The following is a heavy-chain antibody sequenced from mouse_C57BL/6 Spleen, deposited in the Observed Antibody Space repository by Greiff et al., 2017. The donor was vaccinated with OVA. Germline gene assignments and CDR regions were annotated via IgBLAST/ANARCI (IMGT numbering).Heavy chain of an antibody. V-gene: IGHV1-62-2*01. CDR2: FYPGSGSI. D-gene: IGHD1-1*01. Sequence: QVHVKQSGAELVKPGASVKLSCKASGYTFTEYTIHWVKQRSGQGLEWIGWFYPGSGSIKYNEKFKDKATLTADKSSSTVYMELSRLTSEDSAVYFCARHEERYYGSPYAMDYWGQGTSVTVSS. J-gene: IGHJ4*01. CDR1: GYTFTEYT. CDR3: ARHEERYYGSPYAMDY.